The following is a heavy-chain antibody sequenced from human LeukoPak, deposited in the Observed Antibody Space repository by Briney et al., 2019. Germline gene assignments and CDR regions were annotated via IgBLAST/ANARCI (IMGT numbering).Heavy chain of an antibody. CDR1: GLFVSTSV. D-gene: IGHD3-10*01. J-gene: IGHJ4*02. V-gene: IGHV3-23*01. CDR2: IKDADAKP. CDR3: AKVGVRINSGDY. Sequence: GGSLRLSCATSGLFVSTSVIYWFRHAPGKGLEWVSDIKDADAKPSYADYVKGRFTISRDNSKNTVYLEMNSLRAEDTALYYCAKVGVRINSGDYWGQGTLVTVSS.